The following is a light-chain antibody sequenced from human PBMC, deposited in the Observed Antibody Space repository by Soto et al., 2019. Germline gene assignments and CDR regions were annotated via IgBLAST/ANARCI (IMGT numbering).Light chain of an antibody. CDR1: SSDVGSYNF. V-gene: IGLV2-23*01. CDR2: EGS. Sequence: QSVLTQPASVSGSPGQSITISCTGTSSDVGSYNFVSWYQQHPGKAPKLMIYEGSKRHSGVSNRFSGSKSGNTASLTISGLQAEDGAAYCCCSYAGTTALVVFGGGTKLTVL. J-gene: IGLJ2*01. CDR3: CSYAGTTALVV.